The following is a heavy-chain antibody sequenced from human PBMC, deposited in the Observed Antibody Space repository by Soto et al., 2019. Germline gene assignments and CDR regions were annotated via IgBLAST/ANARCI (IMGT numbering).Heavy chain of an antibody. CDR3: ANYGGSAYYFDY. CDR2: ISGSGGST. Sequence: HPGGSLRLSCAASGFTFSSYAMSWVRQAPGKGLEWVSAISGSGGSTYYADSVKGRFTISRDNSKNTLYLQMNSLRAEDTAVYYCANYGGSAYYFDYWGQGTLVTVSS. V-gene: IGHV3-23*01. D-gene: IGHD2-15*01. CDR1: GFTFSSYA. J-gene: IGHJ4*02.